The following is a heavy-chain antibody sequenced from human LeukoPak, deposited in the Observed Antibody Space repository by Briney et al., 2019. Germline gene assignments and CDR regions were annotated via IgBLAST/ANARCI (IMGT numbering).Heavy chain of an antibody. CDR1: GYTFTSYA. CDR2: INAGNGNT. V-gene: IGHV1-3*01. CDR3: ARGHADCSSTSCEFDY. Sequence: ASVKVSCKASGYTFTSYAMHWVRQAPGQRLEWMGWINAGNGNTKYSQKFQGRVTITRDTSASTAYMELSSLRSEDTAVYYCARGHADCSSTSCEFDYWGQGTLVTVSP. D-gene: IGHD2-2*01. J-gene: IGHJ4*02.